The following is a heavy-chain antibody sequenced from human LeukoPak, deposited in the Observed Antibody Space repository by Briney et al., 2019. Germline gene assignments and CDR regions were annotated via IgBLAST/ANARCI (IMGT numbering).Heavy chain of an antibody. V-gene: IGHV3-30*18. J-gene: IGHJ4*02. CDR3: AKEVGAAAGTDNTFDY. D-gene: IGHD6-13*01. Sequence: PGRSLRLSCAASGFTFSSYGMHWVRQAPGKGLEWVAVISYDGSNKYYADPVKGRFTISRDNSKNTLYLQMNSLRAEDTAVYYCAKEVGAAAGTDNTFDYWGQGTLVTVSS. CDR2: ISYDGSNK. CDR1: GFTFSSYG.